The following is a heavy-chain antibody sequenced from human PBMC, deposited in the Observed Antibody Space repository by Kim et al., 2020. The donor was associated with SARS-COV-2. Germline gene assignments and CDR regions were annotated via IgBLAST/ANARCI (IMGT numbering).Heavy chain of an antibody. Sequence: ADSVKGRFTISRDKSKNTLYLQMNSLRAEDTAVYFCAKAAGSSWVNWFDPWGQGTLVTVSS. V-gene: IGHV3-23*01. CDR3: AKAAGSSWVNWFDP. J-gene: IGHJ5*02. D-gene: IGHD6-13*01.